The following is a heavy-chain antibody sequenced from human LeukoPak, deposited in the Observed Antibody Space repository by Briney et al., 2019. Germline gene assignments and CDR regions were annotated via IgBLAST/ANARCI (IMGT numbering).Heavy chain of an antibody. CDR3: TRGFATGYRDDY. CDR2: IRSKAYGGTT. D-gene: IGHD6-13*01. V-gene: IGHV3-49*03. J-gene: IGHJ4*02. CDR1: GFTFGVYA. Sequence: GRSLRLSCTASGFTFGVYAMSWFRHAPGKGLEWVGFIRSKAYGGTTEYAASVKGRFTISRDDSKRIAYLQINSLKTEDTAVYYCTRGFATGYRDDYWGQGTLVTVSS.